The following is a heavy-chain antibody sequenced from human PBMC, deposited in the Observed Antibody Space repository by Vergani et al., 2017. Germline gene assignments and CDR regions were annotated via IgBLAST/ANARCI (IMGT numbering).Heavy chain of an antibody. V-gene: IGHV5-51*01. CDR1: GYSFTNYW. J-gene: IGHJ4*02. CDR3: AKHFRGWGIDY. D-gene: IGHD3-16*01. CDR2: IHPADSDT. Sequence: EVQLVQSGAEVKKPGESLKISCQISGYSFTNYWIGWVRQMPGKGLEWMGIIHPADSDTRYSPSFQGQVTISVDKSISTAYLQMNSLRTDDTATYYCAKHFRGWGIDYWGQGTQVIVSS.